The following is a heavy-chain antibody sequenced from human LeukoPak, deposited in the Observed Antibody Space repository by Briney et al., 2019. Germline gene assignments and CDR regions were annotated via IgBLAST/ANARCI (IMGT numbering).Heavy chain of an antibody. CDR3: AKGLWFGEVGYFDY. Sequence: GGSLRLSCAASGFTFSSYAMSWVRQAPGKGLEWVSAISGSGGSTYYADSVKGRFTISRDNSKNTLYLQMDSLRAEDTAVYYCAKGLWFGEVGYFDYWGQGTLVTVSS. V-gene: IGHV3-23*01. CDR2: ISGSGGST. CDR1: GFTFSSYA. J-gene: IGHJ4*02. D-gene: IGHD3-10*01.